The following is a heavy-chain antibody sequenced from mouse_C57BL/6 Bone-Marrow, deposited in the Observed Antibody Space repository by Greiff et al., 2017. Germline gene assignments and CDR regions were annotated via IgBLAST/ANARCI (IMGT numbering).Heavy chain of an antibody. J-gene: IGHJ2*01. CDR1: GFTFSSYG. V-gene: IGHV5-6*02. CDR3: ARRLTGPHFDY. CDR2: ISSGGSYT. D-gene: IGHD4-1*01. Sequence: EVKVVESGGDLVKPGGSLKLSCAASGFTFSSYGMSWVRQTPDKRLEWVATISSGGSYTYYPDSVKGRFTISRDNAKNTLYLQMSSLKSEDTAMYDCARRLTGPHFDYWGQGTTLTVSS.